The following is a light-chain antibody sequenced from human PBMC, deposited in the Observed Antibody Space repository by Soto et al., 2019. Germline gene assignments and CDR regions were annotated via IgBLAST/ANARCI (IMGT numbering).Light chain of an antibody. V-gene: IGLV2-11*01. J-gene: IGLJ2*01. CDR3: CAFAGSYTLLI. CDR2: DVS. Sequence: QSALTQPRSVSGSPGQSVTISCTGTSSDIGGYNYVSWYQQHPGKAPKLMIYDVSERPSGVPDRFSGSKSGNTASLTISGLQAEDEADYYCCAFAGSYTLLIFGGGTKLTVL. CDR1: SSDIGGYNY.